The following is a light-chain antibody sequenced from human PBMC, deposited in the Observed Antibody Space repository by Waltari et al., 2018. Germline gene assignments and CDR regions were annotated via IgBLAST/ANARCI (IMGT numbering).Light chain of an antibody. CDR1: SGSIARHH. Sequence: NFMLTQPHPVSESPGKTVTISCTGSSGSIARHHVKGYQQRPGSAPTTVIYEDNQRPSGVPDLFSGSIDSSSNSASLTISGLKTEDEADYYCQSYDSSNHWVFGGGTKLTVL. V-gene: IGLV6-57*02. J-gene: IGLJ3*02. CDR3: QSYDSSNHWV. CDR2: EDN.